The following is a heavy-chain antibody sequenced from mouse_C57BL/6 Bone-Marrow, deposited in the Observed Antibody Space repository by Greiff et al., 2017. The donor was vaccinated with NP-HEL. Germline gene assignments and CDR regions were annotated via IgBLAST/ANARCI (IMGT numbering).Heavy chain of an antibody. CDR1: GYTFTSYW. J-gene: IGHJ3*01. V-gene: IGHV1-50*01. CDR3: ARWTFAD. CDR2: IDPSDSYT. Sequence: QVQLQQPGAELVKPGASVKLSCKASGYTFTSYWMQWVKQRPGQGLEWIGEIDPSDSYTNYNQKFKGKATLTVDTSSSTAYMQLSSLTSEDSAVYYCARWTFADWGQGTLVTVSA.